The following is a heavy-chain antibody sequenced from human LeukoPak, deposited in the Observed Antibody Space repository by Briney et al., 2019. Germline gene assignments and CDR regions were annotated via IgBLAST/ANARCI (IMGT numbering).Heavy chain of an antibody. CDR1: GFTFSTYW. J-gene: IGHJ4*02. V-gene: IGHV3-74*01. Sequence: GGSLRLSCAASGFTFSTYWRHWVRQAPGKGLVWVSRINSDESSTTYADSVKGRLTISRDNAKNTLYLQMNTLRADETAVYYCAKSRRAYCSGGSCFGLWDYWGQGTLVTVSS. CDR3: AKSRRAYCSGGSCFGLWDY. CDR2: INSDESST. D-gene: IGHD2-15*01.